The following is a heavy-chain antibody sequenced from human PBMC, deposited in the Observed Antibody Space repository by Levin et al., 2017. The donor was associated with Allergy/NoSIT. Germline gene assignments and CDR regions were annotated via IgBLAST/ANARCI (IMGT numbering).Heavy chain of an antibody. V-gene: IGHV3-30*03. J-gene: IGHJ3*02. CDR3: ARSPLLLWFGELVGAFDI. Sequence: SCAASGFTFSSYGMHWVRQAPGKGLEWVAVISYDGSNKYYADSVKGRFTISRDNSKNTLYLQMNSLRAEDTAVYYCARSPLLLWFGELVGAFDIWGQGTMVTVSS. CDR1: GFTFSSYG. D-gene: IGHD3-10*01. CDR2: ISYDGSNK.